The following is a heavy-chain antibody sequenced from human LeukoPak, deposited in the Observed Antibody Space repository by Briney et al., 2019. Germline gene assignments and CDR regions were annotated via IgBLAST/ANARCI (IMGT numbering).Heavy chain of an antibody. D-gene: IGHD1-26*01. CDR3: ARIVGYGMDV. J-gene: IGHJ6*02. CDR1: GGSFSGYY. CDR2: INHSGST. V-gene: IGHV4-34*01. Sequence: PSETLSLTCAVYGGSFSGYYWSWIRQPPGKGLEWIGEINHSGSTNYNPSLKSRVTISVDTSKNQFSLKLSSVTAADTGVYYCARIVGYGMDVWGQGTTVTVSS.